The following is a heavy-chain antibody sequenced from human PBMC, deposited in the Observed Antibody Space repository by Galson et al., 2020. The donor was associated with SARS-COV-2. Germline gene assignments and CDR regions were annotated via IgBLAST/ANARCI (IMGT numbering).Heavy chain of an antibody. CDR3: ARQGVTMSGVFIVPGDSIHM. V-gene: IGHV4-39*01. CDR2: IFHSGDA. D-gene: IGHD3-3*01. J-gene: IGHJ3*02. CDR1: GDSINNNIYY. Sequence: SETLSLTCSVSGDSINNNIYYWDWIRQPPGKGLEWIGSIFHSGDAYYNPSLKSRVTVDVDTSKNQFSLKVTSVTAADTAVYYCARQGVTMSGVFIVPGDSIHMWGQGTMVTVSS.